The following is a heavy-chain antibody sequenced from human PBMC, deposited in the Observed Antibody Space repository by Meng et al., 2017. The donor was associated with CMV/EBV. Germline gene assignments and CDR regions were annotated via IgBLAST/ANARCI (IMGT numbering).Heavy chain of an antibody. D-gene: IGHD3-22*01. CDR2: ISYDGSNK. J-gene: IGHJ4*02. Sequence: GESLKISCAASGFTFSSYAMHWVRQAPGKGLEWVAVISYDGSNKYYADSVKGRFTISRDNSKNTLYLQMNSLRAEDTAVYYCASDYYDSGGYHLVEFDYWGQGTLVTVSS. V-gene: IGHV3-30-3*01. CDR1: GFTFSSYA. CDR3: ASDYYDSGGYHLVEFDY.